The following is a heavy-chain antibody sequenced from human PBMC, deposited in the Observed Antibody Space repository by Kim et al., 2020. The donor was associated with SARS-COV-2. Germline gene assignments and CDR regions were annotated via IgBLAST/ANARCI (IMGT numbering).Heavy chain of an antibody. V-gene: IGHV3-74*01. D-gene: IGHD3-10*01. Sequence: TYNADDVKGRFTISSDNAKKTKYLQMNSLRDEDTAVYYCERGSGNFGDFDYWGQGTLVTVSS. J-gene: IGHJ4*02. CDR2: T. CDR3: ERGSGNFGDFDY.